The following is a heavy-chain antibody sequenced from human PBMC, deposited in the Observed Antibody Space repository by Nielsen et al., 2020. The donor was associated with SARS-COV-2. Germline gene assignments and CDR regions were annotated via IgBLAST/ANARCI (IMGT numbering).Heavy chain of an antibody. D-gene: IGHD2-2*01. CDR1: GYTFTGYY. V-gene: IGHV1-2*06. Sequence: ASVKVSCKASGYTFTGYYMHWVRQAPGQGLEWMGRINPNSGGTNYAQKFQGRVTMTTDTSTSTAYMELRSLRSDDTAVYYCARDQRDIVVVPAADTRYYYYYYGMDVWGQGTTVTVSS. J-gene: IGHJ6*02. CDR3: ARDQRDIVVVPAADTRYYYYYYGMDV. CDR2: INPNSGGT.